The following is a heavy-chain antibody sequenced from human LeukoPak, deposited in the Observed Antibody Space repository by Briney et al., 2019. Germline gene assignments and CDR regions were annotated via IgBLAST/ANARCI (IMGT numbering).Heavy chain of an antibody. J-gene: IGHJ4*02. D-gene: IGHD3-22*01. CDR2: IYYSGST. CDR3: ARHGSYYYDSSGYYYFDY. V-gene: IGHV4-59*08. Sequence: PSETLSLTCTASGGSTSSYYWSWIRQPPGKGLEWIGYIYYSGSTNYNPSLRSRVTISVDTSKNQFSLKLSSVTAADTAVYYCARHGSYYYDSSGYYYFDYWGQGTLVTVSS. CDR1: GGSTSSYY.